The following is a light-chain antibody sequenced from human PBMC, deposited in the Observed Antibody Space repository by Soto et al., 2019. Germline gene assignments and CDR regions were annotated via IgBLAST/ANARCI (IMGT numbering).Light chain of an antibody. CDR2: AAS. CDR1: QSISSW. V-gene: IGKV1-5*01. Sequence: DAHPTQSPSSLSASVGVKLTITGRASQSISSWLAWYQQKPGKAPKLLIYAASSLQSGVPSRFSGSGSGTEFTLTISSLQPEDFASYYCQQLDRYPFSFGGGTNVDI. CDR3: QQLDRYPFS. J-gene: IGKJ4*01.